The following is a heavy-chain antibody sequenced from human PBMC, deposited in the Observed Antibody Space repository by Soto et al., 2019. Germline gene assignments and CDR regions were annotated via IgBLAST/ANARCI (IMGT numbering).Heavy chain of an antibody. CDR3: ATGVIWIGYFTVDS. J-gene: IGHJ4*02. V-gene: IGHV1-69*13. CDR1: GGSFGKSA. D-gene: IGHD3-3*01. Sequence: GASVKVSCKASGGSFGKSAINWVRQTPGQGLEWLGGFIPVYRTPNYAQKFQGRVTITADESTGTAYMTLSSLASDDTAVYYCATGVIWIGYFTVDSWGQGTRVTVSS. CDR2: FIPVYRTP.